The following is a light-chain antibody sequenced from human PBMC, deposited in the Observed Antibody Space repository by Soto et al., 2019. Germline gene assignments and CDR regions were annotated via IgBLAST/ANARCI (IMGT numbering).Light chain of an antibody. V-gene: IGKV1-39*01. Sequence: DIHMNQTPSSLSASVGDRVTVTCRASQDVTRYLNWYQQKPGKAPELLIYAASTLQSGVPSRFSGSGSGTDFTLTISSLQPKDFANYICPQTFGPPVASGQGSKLDIK. J-gene: IGKJ1*01. CDR1: QDVTRY. CDR3: PQTFGPPVA. CDR2: AAS.